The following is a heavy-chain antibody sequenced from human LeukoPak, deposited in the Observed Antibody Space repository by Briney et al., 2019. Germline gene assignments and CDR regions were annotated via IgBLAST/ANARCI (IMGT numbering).Heavy chain of an antibody. Sequence: SETLSLTCTVSGYSISSGYYWGWIRQPPGKGLEWIGRIYTSGSTNYNPSLKSRVTISVDTSKNQFSLKLSSVTAADTAVYYCARASMVRGAKDYWGQGTLVTVSS. CDR2: IYTSGST. D-gene: IGHD3-10*01. CDR1: GYSISSGYY. CDR3: ARASMVRGAKDY. J-gene: IGHJ4*02. V-gene: IGHV4-38-2*02.